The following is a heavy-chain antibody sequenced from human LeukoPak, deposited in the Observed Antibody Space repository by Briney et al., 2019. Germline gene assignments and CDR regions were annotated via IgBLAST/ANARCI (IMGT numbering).Heavy chain of an antibody. V-gene: IGHV3-74*01. D-gene: IGHD4-17*01. CDR2: INSDGSST. Sequence: GGSLRLSCAASGFTFSSYWMHWVRQAPGKGLVWVSRINSDGSSTSYADSVKGRFTISRDNAKNTLYLQMNSLRAEDTAVYYCARRGLTVSNCWFDPWGQGTLVTVSS. CDR1: GFTFSSYW. CDR3: ARRGLTVSNCWFDP. J-gene: IGHJ5*02.